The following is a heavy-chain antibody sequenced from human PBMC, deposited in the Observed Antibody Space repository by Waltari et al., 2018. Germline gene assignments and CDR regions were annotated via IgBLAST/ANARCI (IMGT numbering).Heavy chain of an antibody. CDR3: AREWVTMVRGAKYEGGYYMDV. J-gene: IGHJ6*03. Sequence: QVQLQQWGAGLLKPSETLSLTCAVSGGSFSGYYWSWIRQPPGKGLEWIGEINHSGSTNYNPSLKSRVTISVDTSKNQFSLKLSSVTAADTAVYYCAREWVTMVRGAKYEGGYYMDVWGKGTTVTVSS. V-gene: IGHV4-34*01. CDR1: GGSFSGYY. CDR2: INHSGST. D-gene: IGHD3-10*01.